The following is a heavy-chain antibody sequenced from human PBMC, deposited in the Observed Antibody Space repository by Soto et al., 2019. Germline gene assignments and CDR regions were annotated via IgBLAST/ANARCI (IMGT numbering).Heavy chain of an antibody. CDR1: GYSFTSYW. CDR2: IYPGDSDT. D-gene: IGHD6-13*01. V-gene: IGHV5-51*01. Sequence: GESLKISCKGSGYSFTSYWIGLVRQMPGKGLEWMGIIYPGDSDTRYSPSFQGQVTISADKSISTAYLQWSSLKASDTAMYYCARRAYSSSWTPYYYYGMDVWGQGTTVTVS. CDR3: ARRAYSSSWTPYYYYGMDV. J-gene: IGHJ6*02.